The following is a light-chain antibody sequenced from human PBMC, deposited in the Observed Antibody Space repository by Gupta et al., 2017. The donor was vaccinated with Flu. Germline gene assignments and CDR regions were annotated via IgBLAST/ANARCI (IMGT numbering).Light chain of an antibody. CDR1: SSDVGGSNS. Sequence: QSALTQPRAVSRSPGQSDTSPCTGTSSDVGGSNSVSWYQQHPGKAPKLMIYAVIKRPSGVPDRFSGSKSGNTASLTISGLQAEDEGDYYCCSYTGTYTPVFGGGTNLTVL. CDR2: AVI. CDR3: CSYTGTYTPV. V-gene: IGLV2-11*01. J-gene: IGLJ3*02.